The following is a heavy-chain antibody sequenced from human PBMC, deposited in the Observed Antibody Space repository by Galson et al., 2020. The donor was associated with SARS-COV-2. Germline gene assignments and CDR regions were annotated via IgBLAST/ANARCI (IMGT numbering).Heavy chain of an antibody. D-gene: IGHD3-10*01. CDR2: INPNSGGT. J-gene: IGHJ6*02. CDR1: GYTLTGYY. CDR3: ARDPPLHYYGSGSYYNDPIYYYYGMDV. V-gene: IGHV1-2*02. Sequence: ASVNVSCKASGYTLTGYYMHWVRQAPGQGLEWMGWINPNSGGTNYAQKFQGRVTMTRDTSISTAYMELSRLRSDDTAVYYCARDPPLHYYGSGSYYNDPIYYYYGMDVWGQGTTVTVSS.